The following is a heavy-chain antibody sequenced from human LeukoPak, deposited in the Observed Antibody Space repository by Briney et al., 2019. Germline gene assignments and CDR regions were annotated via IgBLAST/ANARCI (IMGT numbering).Heavy chain of an antibody. D-gene: IGHD1-26*01. CDR1: GGSISSSSYY. V-gene: IGHV4-39*07. CDR2: IYYSGST. J-gene: IGHJ4*02. Sequence: SETLSLTCTVSGGSISSSSYYWGWIRQPPGKGLEWIGSIYYSGSTYYNPSLKSRVTISLDTSKNQFSLKLSSVTAADTAVYYCARTEWEVADYWGQGTLVTVSS. CDR3: ARTEWEVADY.